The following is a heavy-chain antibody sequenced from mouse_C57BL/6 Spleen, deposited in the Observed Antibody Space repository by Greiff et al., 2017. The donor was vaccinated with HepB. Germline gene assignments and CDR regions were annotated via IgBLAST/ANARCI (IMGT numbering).Heavy chain of an antibody. CDR2: IDPSDSET. Sequence: QVQLQQPGAELVRPGSSVKLSCKASGYTFTSYWMHWVKQRPIQGLEWIGNIDPSDSETHYNQKFKDKATLTVDKSSSTAYRQLSSLTSEDSAVYYCASGTQAAWFAYWGQGTLVTVSA. J-gene: IGHJ3*01. V-gene: IGHV1-52*01. D-gene: IGHD3-2*02. CDR1: GYTFTSYW. CDR3: ASGTQAAWFAY.